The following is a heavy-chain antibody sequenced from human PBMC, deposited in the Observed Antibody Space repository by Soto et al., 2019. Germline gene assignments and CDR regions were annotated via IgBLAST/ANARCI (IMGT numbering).Heavy chain of an antibody. D-gene: IGHD3-10*01. V-gene: IGHV3-66*01. CDR2: IYSGGST. J-gene: IGHJ4*02. Sequence: EVQLVESGGGLVQPGGSLRLSCAVSGLTVSSNYMSWVRQAPGKGLEWVSVIYSGGSTNNADSVKGRFTISRDNSKNTLYLQMNSLGAEDTAVYYCARDFYYYGSGTMGGYFDYWGQGTLVTVSS. CDR3: ARDFYYYGSGTMGGYFDY. CDR1: GLTVSSNY.